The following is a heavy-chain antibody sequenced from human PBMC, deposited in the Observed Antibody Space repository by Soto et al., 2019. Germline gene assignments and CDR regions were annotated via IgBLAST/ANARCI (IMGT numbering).Heavy chain of an antibody. CDR3: AGLGMVAAHREFDP. J-gene: IGHJ5*02. CDR2: INQSGSP. V-gene: IGHV4-4*02. Sequence: SETLSLTCAVSSGTISSSNWWTWVRQPPGKGLEWIGEINQSGSPNYNPSLRSRVTISVDKSKSQFFLKLSSVTAADTAIYYCAGLGMVAAHREFDPWGQGTRVTVSS. D-gene: IGHD2-15*01. CDR1: SGTISSSNW.